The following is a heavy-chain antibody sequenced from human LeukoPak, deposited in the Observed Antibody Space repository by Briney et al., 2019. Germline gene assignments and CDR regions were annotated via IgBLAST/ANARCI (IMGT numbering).Heavy chain of an antibody. J-gene: IGHJ5*02. CDR1: GFTFSSYW. Sequence: GGSLRLSCAASGFTFSSYWMSWVRQAPGKGLEWVANIKQDGSEKYYVDSVKGRFTISRDNAKNSLYLQMNSLRAEDTAVYYCARDWGDYGDLYNWFDPWGQGTLVTVSS. V-gene: IGHV3-7*01. CDR3: ARDWGDYGDLYNWFDP. CDR2: IKQDGSEK. D-gene: IGHD4-17*01.